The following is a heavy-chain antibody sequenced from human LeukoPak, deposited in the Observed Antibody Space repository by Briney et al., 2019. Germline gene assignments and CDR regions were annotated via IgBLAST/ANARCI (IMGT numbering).Heavy chain of an antibody. Sequence: PGGSLRLSCAASGFTFSSYSMNWVRQAPGKGLEWVSFISERSNNIYYADSVKGRFTISRDNPKNSLYLQMNSLRAEDTAVYYCARDVLAATGPFWGRRTLVTVSS. D-gene: IGHD6-13*01. CDR2: ISERSNNI. CDR3: ARDVLAATGPF. J-gene: IGHJ4*02. V-gene: IGHV3-48*01. CDR1: GFTFSSYS.